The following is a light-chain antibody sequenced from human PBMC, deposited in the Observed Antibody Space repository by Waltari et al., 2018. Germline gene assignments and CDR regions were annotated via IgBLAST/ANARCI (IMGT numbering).Light chain of an antibody. J-gene: IGKJ3*01. CDR1: QSVSSN. CDR2: GAS. V-gene: IGKV3-15*01. Sequence: EIVMTQSPATLSVSPGERATLSCRASQSVSSNLAWYQQTPGQAPRLLIYGASTRATGIPARFRGSGSGTEFTLTISSMQSEDVAVYYCQQYNNWPLFTFGPGTKVDIK. CDR3: QQYNNWPLFT.